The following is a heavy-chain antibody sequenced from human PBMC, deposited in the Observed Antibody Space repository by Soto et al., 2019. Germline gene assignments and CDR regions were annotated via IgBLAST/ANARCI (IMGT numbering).Heavy chain of an antibody. Sequence: QVQLVESGGGVVQPGRSLRLSCAASRFTFSSYTMHWVHQAPGKRLEWVAVISYDETNKYYADSVKGRFTISRDNSKSTLYLQMNSLSPEDTAVYYCTRAQNYYDSSGYSPAYWGQGTLVTVSS. D-gene: IGHD3-22*01. CDR2: ISYDETNK. CDR1: RFTFSSYT. J-gene: IGHJ4*02. V-gene: IGHV3-30-3*01. CDR3: TRAQNYYDSSGYSPAY.